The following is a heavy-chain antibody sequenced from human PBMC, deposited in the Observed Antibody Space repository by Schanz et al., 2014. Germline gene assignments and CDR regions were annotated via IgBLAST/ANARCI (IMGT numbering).Heavy chain of an antibody. CDR1: GFTFSSYW. CDR2: IKEDGSRK. D-gene: IGHD2-15*01. CDR3: ARDISPESRGPLYYDAFDI. Sequence: EVRLVESGGDLVQPGGSLRLSCAASGFTFSSYWMSWVRQAPGKGLEWVANIKEDGSRKQYVDSVEGRFTISRDNAKNSLYLQMTSLRAEDAAVYYCARDISPESRGPLYYDAFDIWGQGTVVTVSS. V-gene: IGHV3-7*01. J-gene: IGHJ3*02.